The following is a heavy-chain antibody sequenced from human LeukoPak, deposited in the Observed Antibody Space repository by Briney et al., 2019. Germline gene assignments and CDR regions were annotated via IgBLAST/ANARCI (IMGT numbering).Heavy chain of an antibody. D-gene: IGHD3-10*01. Sequence: GGSLRLSCAASGFTVSSTYMSWVRQAPGKGLEWVSVIYSGGDTYYADSVRGRFTISRDNSKNTLYLQMNSLRAEDTAVYYCARDLYYGSGGYYFDYWGQGSLVTVSP. J-gene: IGHJ4*02. CDR2: IYSGGDT. CDR1: GFTVSSTY. V-gene: IGHV3-66*01. CDR3: ARDLYYGSGGYYFDY.